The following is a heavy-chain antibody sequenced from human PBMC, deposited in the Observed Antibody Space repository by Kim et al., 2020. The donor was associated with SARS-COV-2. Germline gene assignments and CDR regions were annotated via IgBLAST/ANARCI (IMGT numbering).Heavy chain of an antibody. CDR3: ARGVLRYFDWHGAFDI. J-gene: IGHJ3*02. CDR1: GGSISSSSYY. CDR2: IYYSGST. Sequence: SETLSLTCTVSGGSISSSSYYWGWIRQPPGKGLEWIGSIYYSGSTYYNPSLKSRVTISVDTSKNQFSLKLSSVTAADTAVYYCARGVLRYFDWHGAFDIWGQGTMVTVSS. D-gene: IGHD3-9*01. V-gene: IGHV4-39*01.